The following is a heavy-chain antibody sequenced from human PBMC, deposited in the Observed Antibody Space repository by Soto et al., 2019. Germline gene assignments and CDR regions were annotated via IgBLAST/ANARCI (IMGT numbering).Heavy chain of an antibody. J-gene: IGHJ4*02. CDR2: ISYDGSNK. CDR1: GFTFSSYG. D-gene: IGHD3-10*01. CDR3: AKDKSYYGSGSYN. V-gene: IGHV3-30*18. Sequence: QVQLVESGGGVVQPGRSLRLSCAASGFTFSSYGMHWVRQAPGKGLEWVAVISYDGSNKYYADSVKGRFTVSRDNSKKTLYLQMNSLRAEDTAVYYCAKDKSYYGSGSYNWGQGTLVTVSS.